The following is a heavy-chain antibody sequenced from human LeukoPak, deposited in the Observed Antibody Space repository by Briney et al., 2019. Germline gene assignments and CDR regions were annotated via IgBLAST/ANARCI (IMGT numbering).Heavy chain of an antibody. CDR1: GYTFTNFY. Sequence: ASVKVSCKASGYTFTNFYINWVRQAPGQGLEWMGWINPNSGGTNYAQKFQGRVTMTRDTSISTAYMELSRLRSDDTAVYYCAKPPLRSSPSWNYNYWGQGTLVTVSS. D-gene: IGHD1-7*01. V-gene: IGHV1-2*02. J-gene: IGHJ4*02. CDR3: AKPPLRSSPSWNYNY. CDR2: INPNSGGT.